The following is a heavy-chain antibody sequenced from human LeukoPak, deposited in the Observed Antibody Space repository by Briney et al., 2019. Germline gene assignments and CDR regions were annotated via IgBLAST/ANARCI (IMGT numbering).Heavy chain of an antibody. J-gene: IGHJ4*02. CDR2: IYYSGST. V-gene: IGHV4-39*01. CDR1: GGSISSSSYY. Sequence: SQTLSLTCTVSGGSISSSSYYWGWIRQPPGKGLEWIGSIYYSGSTYYNPSLKSRVTISVDTSKNQFSLKLSSVTAADTAVYYCARHGSIVVVPAAIVYYFDYWGQGTLVTVSS. CDR3: ARHGSIVVVPAAIVYYFDY. D-gene: IGHD2-2*01.